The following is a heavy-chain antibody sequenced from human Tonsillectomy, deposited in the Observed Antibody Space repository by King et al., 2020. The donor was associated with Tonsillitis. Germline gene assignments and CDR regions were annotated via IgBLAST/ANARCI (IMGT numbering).Heavy chain of an antibody. CDR2: ISYDGSNK. J-gene: IGHJ6*02. Sequence: VQLVESGGGVVQPGRSLRLSCAASGFTFSSYGMHWVRQAPGKGLEWVAVISYDGSNKYYADSVKGRFTISRDNSKNTLYLQMNSLRAEDTAVYYCAKDLRPYLYSSNYEYYYGMDVWGQGTTVTVSS. CDR3: AKDLRPYLYSSNYEYYYGMDV. V-gene: IGHV3-30*18. CDR1: GFTFSSYG. D-gene: IGHD6-13*01.